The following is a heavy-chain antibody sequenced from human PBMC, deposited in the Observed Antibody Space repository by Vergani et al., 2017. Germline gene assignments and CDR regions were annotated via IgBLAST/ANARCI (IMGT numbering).Heavy chain of an antibody. CDR2: IYAGDSDV. CDR3: AKTHDFSSLYSSYNWFDP. Sequence: EVKVVKDGGEVKKPGESLKISCQGSGYSITNYWIAWVRQRPGKGLEWMGIIYAGDSDVRYSPSFQGQVTMSVDKSLSTAYLQWSSLKASDTATYYCAKTHDFSSLYSSYNWFDPWGQGTQVTVSS. V-gene: IGHV5-51*03. J-gene: IGHJ5*02. D-gene: IGHD3-3*01. CDR1: GYSITNYW.